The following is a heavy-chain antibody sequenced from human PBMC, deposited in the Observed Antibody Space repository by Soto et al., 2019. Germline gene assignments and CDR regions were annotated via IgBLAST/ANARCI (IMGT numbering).Heavy chain of an antibody. Sequence: QVQLVESGGGVVQPGRSLRLSCAASGFTFRSSSMHWVRQAPGKGLEWVAVISYDGGNKYYGDSVRGRFTISRDNSNNTLYLEMKSLRVEDTAVYYCAKVRFGRGILSNTMDVWGQGTTVTVSS. CDR3: AKVRFGRGILSNTMDV. CDR1: GFTFRSSS. J-gene: IGHJ6*02. CDR2: ISYDGGNK. D-gene: IGHD3-16*01. V-gene: IGHV3-30*18.